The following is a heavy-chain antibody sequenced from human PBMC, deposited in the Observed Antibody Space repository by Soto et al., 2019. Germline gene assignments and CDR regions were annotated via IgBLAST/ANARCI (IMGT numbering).Heavy chain of an antibody. CDR1: CASIRSTSFY. D-gene: IGHD3-10*01. V-gene: IGHV4-39*01. J-gene: IGHJ4*02. CDR3: ARLAIRYYFDY. CDR2: IYFSGST. Sequence: SETLSLTRSFSCASIRSTSFYWGWIRQPPGKGLEWIGSIYFSGSTYYNPSLKSRVTMSGDTSKNQFSLKLTSATAADTAVYYCARLAIRYYFDYWGQGTLVTVSS.